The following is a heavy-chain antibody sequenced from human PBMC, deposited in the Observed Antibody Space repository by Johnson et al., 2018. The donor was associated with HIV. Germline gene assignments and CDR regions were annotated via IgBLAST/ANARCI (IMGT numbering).Heavy chain of an antibody. D-gene: IGHD3-22*01. CDR3: ARDRGTMIVVGSAFEI. Sequence: QVQLVESGGGVVQPGKSLRIYCAASGFTFSSYAMHWVRQAPGKGLEWVAVISYDGSNKYYADSVKGRFTISRDSSKSALYLQMNSLRAEDTAVYYCARDRGTMIVVGSAFEIWGQGTRVTVSS. V-gene: IGHV3-30-3*01. CDR1: GFTFSSYA. J-gene: IGHJ3*02. CDR2: ISYDGSNK.